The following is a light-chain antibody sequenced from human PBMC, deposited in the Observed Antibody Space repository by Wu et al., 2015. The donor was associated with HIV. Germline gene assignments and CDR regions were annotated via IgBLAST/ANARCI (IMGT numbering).Light chain of an antibody. CDR3: QQYNSYLWT. Sequence: DIQMTQSPSTLSAFVGDRVTITCRASQSISSWLAWYQQKPGKAPNLLIYKASNLESGVPSRFSGSGSGTEFTLTISSLQPDDFATYYCQQYNSYLWTFGQGTKVEIK. V-gene: IGKV1-5*03. CDR2: KAS. J-gene: IGKJ1*01. CDR1: QSISSW.